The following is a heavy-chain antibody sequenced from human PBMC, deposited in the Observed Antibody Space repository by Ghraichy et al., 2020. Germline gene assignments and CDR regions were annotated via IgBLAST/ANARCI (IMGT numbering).Heavy chain of an antibody. Sequence: GSLRLSCTVSGYSIRSGYFWGWIRQPPGKGLEWIGRIYHSGNTHYNPSLTSRVIISVDTSKNQFSLRLSSVTAADTAVYYCATLAVAGPLDYWGQGALVTVSS. D-gene: IGHD6-19*01. V-gene: IGHV4-38-2*02. CDR1: GYSIRSGYF. CDR2: IYHSGNT. J-gene: IGHJ4*02. CDR3: ATLAVAGPLDY.